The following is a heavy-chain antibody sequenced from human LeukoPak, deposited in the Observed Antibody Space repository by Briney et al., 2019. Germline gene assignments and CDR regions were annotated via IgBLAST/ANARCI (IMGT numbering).Heavy chain of an antibody. CDR3: VKGGGYDYSIFDY. CDR2: ISYDGSNK. V-gene: IGHV3-30*18. CDR1: GFTFSSYG. D-gene: IGHD5-12*01. Sequence: PGGSLRLSCAASGFTFSSYGMHWVRQAPGKGLEWVAVISYDGSNKYYADSVKGRFTISRDNSKNTLYLQMNSLRAEDTAVYYCVKGGGYDYSIFDYWGQGTLVTVSS. J-gene: IGHJ4*02.